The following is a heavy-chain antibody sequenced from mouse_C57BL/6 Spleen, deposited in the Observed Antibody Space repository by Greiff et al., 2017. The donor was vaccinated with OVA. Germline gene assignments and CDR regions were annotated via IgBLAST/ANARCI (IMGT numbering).Heavy chain of an antibody. J-gene: IGHJ3*01. D-gene: IGHD2-4*01. CDR3: TTVYYDYEAWFAY. V-gene: IGHV14-1*01. CDR1: GFNIKDYY. Sequence: EVMLVESGAELVRPGASVKLSCTASGFNIKDYYMHWVKQRPEQGLEWIGRIDPEDGDTEYAPKFQGKATMTADTSSNTAYLQLSSLTSEDTAVYYCTTVYYDYEAWFAYWGQGTLVTVSA. CDR2: IDPEDGDT.